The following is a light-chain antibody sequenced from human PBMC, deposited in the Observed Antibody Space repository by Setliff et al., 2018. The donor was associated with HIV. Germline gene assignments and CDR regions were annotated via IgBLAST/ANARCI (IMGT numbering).Light chain of an antibody. J-gene: IGLJ2*01. CDR3: SSYTSSSTLL. V-gene: IGLV2-14*03. Sequence: QSVLPQPASVSGSPGQSITISCTGTSSDVGGYNYVSWYQQHPGKAPKLMIFDVTNRPSGVSNRFSGSKSGNTASLTISGLQSEDEADYYCSSYTSSSTLLFGGGTKVTVL. CDR1: SSDVGGYNY. CDR2: DVT.